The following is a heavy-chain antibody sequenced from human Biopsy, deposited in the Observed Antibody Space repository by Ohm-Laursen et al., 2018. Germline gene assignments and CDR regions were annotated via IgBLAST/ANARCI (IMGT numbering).Heavy chain of an antibody. CDR1: GFIFSDYY. CDR2: IDHTGGT. CDR3: ARSVDITVVRGYYFDF. V-gene: IGHV4-34*01. Sequence: LRLSCTASGFIFSDYYMSWIRQAPGKGLEWIGEIDHTGGTNYNPSLKSRVNISQDRSKNQFSLRLDSVTAADTAVYYCARSVDITVVRGYYFDFWGQGTLVTVSS. D-gene: IGHD3-10*01. J-gene: IGHJ4*02.